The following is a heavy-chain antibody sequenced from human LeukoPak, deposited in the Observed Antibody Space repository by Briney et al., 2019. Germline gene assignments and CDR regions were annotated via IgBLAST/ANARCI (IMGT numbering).Heavy chain of an antibody. D-gene: IGHD3-10*02. J-gene: IGHJ6*04. Sequence: GGSLRRSCAASGFTFSSYEKNWVRQAPGKGLEWVSYISSSGSTIYYADSVKGRFTISRDNAKNSLYLQMNSLRAEDTAVYYCAELGITMIGGVWGKGTTVTISS. CDR3: AELGITMIGGV. CDR1: GFTFSSYE. V-gene: IGHV3-48*03. CDR2: ISSSGSTI.